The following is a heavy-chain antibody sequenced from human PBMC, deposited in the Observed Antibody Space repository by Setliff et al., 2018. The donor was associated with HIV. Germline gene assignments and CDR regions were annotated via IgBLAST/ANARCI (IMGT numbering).Heavy chain of an antibody. J-gene: IGHJ4*02. Sequence: NPSETLSLTCSVSGDSISNTYYYWGWIRQPPGKGLEWIGHIHFGGGTYYDPSLKSRLTISKDTSKNQFSLNLTSVTATDTAVCYCVRRRTGPGGVFDYWGQGTLVTVSS. CDR3: VRRRTGPGGVFDY. CDR2: IHFGGGT. V-gene: IGHV4-39*01. D-gene: IGHD3-3*01. CDR1: GDSISNTYYY.